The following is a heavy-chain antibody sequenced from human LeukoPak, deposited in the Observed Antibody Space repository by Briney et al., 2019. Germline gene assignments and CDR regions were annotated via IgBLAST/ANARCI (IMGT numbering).Heavy chain of an antibody. CDR2: ISSSSSYI. Sequence: GGSLRLSCAASGFTFSSYSMNWVRQAPGKGLEWVSSISSSSSYIYYADSVKGRFTISRDNAKNSLYLQMNSLRAGDTAVYYCARAAGDVHYYYGMDVWGQGTTVTVSS. CDR3: ARAAGDVHYYYGMDV. V-gene: IGHV3-21*01. D-gene: IGHD3-10*01. J-gene: IGHJ6*02. CDR1: GFTFSSYS.